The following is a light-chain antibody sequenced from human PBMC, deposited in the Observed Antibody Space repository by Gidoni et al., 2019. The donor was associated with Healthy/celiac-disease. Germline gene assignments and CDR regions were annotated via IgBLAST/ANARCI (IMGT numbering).Light chain of an antibody. V-gene: IGKV3-11*01. Sequence: ETVLPLSPATLSLSPGERATLSCRASQRVSSYLAWYQQKPGKAPRLLIYDASNRATGIPARFSGSGSGTDFTLTISSLEPEDFAVYYCQQRSNWPPLTFGGGTKVEIK. CDR3: QQRSNWPPLT. J-gene: IGKJ4*01. CDR2: DAS. CDR1: QRVSSY.